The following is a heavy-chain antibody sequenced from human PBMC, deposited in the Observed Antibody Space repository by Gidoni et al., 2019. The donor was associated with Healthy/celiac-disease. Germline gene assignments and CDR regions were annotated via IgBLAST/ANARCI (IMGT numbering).Heavy chain of an antibody. J-gene: IGHJ4*02. CDR2: IYYSGST. Sequence: QVPLQASGPGLVKPSETLSLTCTVSGGSISSYYWRWSRQPPGKGLEWIWYIYYSGSTNYNPSLKSRVTISVDTSKTQFSLKLSFVTAADTAVYYCARDGRPAYYYDSSGYTPTPDYFDYWGQGTLVTVSS. CDR1: GGSISSYY. V-gene: IGHV4-59*01. CDR3: ARDGRPAYYYDSSGYTPTPDYFDY. D-gene: IGHD3-22*01.